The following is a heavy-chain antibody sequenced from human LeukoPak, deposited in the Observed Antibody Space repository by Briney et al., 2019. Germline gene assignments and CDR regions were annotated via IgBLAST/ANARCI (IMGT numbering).Heavy chain of an antibody. CDR2: ISYDGNYK. V-gene: IGHV3-30*04. CDR1: GFTFSSFA. Sequence: PGGSLRLSCAASGFTFSSFAMHWVRQAPGKGLEWVAVISYDGNYKYYGDSVKGRFTISRDNSKNTLYLQMNSLSAEDAAVYYCARDYGIVITKYQFEYWGQGALVTVSS. J-gene: IGHJ4*02. D-gene: IGHD2-2*01. CDR3: ARDYGIVITKYQFEY.